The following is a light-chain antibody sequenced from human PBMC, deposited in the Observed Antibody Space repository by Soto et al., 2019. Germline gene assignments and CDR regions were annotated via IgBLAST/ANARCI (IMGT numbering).Light chain of an antibody. V-gene: IGLV1-44*01. CDR3: AAWDDSLNGGV. J-gene: IGLJ3*02. CDR1: SSNIGSNS. Sequence: LTQPPSASGTRGQRVTISCSGSSSNIGSNSVNWYQQLPGTAPKLLIYSNNQRPSGVPDRFSGSKSGTSASLAISGLQSQDEADYYCAAWDDSLNGGVFGGGTKLTVL. CDR2: SNN.